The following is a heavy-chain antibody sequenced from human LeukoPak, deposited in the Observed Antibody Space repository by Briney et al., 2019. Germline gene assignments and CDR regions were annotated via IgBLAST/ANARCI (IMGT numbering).Heavy chain of an antibody. CDR2: ISYDESNI. CDR3: AREVSSGWFDY. CDR1: GFTFTTYN. V-gene: IGHV3-30-3*01. D-gene: IGHD6-19*01. Sequence: GGSLRLSCAASGFTFTTYNIPWVRQAPGKGLEWVAVISYDESNIYYADSVKGRFTISRDNSKNTLYLQMNSLRVEDTAVYCCAREVSSGWFDYWGQGTLVTVSS. J-gene: IGHJ4*02.